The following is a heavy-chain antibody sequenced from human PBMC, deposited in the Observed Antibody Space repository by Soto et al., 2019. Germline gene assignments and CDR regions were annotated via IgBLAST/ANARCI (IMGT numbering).Heavy chain of an antibody. D-gene: IGHD3-22*01. CDR3: ARQTDSYYTFDAFDI. V-gene: IGHV4-39*01. CDR2: IYYSGST. Sequence: PSETLSLTCTVSGGSISSGGYYWSRIRQHPGKGLEWIGWIYYSGSTYYNPSLESRVTISVDTSKNQFSLKLSSVTAADTAVYYCARQTDSYYTFDAFDIWGQGTMVS. CDR1: GGSISSGGYY. J-gene: IGHJ3*02.